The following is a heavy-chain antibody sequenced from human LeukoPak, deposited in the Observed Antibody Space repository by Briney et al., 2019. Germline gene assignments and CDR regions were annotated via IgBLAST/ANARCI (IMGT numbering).Heavy chain of an antibody. CDR3: ASCDYGGNSVECYYFDY. J-gene: IGHJ4*02. D-gene: IGHD4-23*01. CDR1: GVSISGSGYY. CDR2: IYYSGTT. Sequence: PSQTLSLTCTVSGVSISGSGYYWNWIRQHPGKGLEWFGYIYYSGTTYYNPSLKSRVTMSVDTSKNQFSLKLSSVTAADTAVYYCASCDYGGNSVECYYFDYWGQGTLVTVSS. V-gene: IGHV4-31*03.